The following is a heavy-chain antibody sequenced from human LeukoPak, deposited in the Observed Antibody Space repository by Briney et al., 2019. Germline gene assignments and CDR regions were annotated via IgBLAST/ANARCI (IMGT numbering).Heavy chain of an antibody. V-gene: IGHV3-74*01. CDR1: GFMFSSNW. Sequence: GGSLRLSCAASGFMFSSNWMSWVRLAPGKGPMWVSRICPDGTVTNYADSVKARFIISRDNARNTVYLQMNSLRVEDTAVYYCVRDFRSADYWGQGTLVTVSS. J-gene: IGHJ4*02. CDR3: VRDFRSADY. CDR2: ICPDGTVT.